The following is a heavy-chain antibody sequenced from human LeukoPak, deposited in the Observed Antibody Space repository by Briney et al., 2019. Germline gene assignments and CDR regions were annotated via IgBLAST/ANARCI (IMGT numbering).Heavy chain of an antibody. Sequence: PGGSLRLSCAASGFTFGTFGIHWVRQAPGKGLEWVAFIRHDGNNKYYAGSVRGRFTISRDNSKNTLYLQMNSLRAEDTAVYYCAKDYLPPDSGWPYFDYWGQGTLVTVSS. D-gene: IGHD6-19*01. V-gene: IGHV3-30*02. CDR1: GFTFGTFG. CDR2: IRHDGNNK. J-gene: IGHJ4*02. CDR3: AKDYLPPDSGWPYFDY.